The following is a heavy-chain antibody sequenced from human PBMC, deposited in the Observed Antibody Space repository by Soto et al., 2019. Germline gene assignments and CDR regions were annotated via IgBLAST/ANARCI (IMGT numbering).Heavy chain of an antibody. D-gene: IGHD3-16*01. J-gene: IGHJ4*02. CDR2: ISYDGSNK. Sequence: GGSLRLSCAASGFTFSSYAMHWVRQAPGKGLEWVAVISYDGSNKYYADSVKGRFTISRDNSKNTLYLQMNSLRAEDTAVYYCARDQQVNDYVWGSFLYYFDYWGQGTLVTVSS. CDR1: GFTFSSYA. V-gene: IGHV3-30-3*01. CDR3: ARDQQVNDYVWGSFLYYFDY.